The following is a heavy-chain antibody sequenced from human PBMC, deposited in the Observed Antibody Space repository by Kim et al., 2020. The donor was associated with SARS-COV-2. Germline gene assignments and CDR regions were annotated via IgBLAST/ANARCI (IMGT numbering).Heavy chain of an antibody. CDR1: GFTFSDYY. CDR3: ARDAMEVLWFGELLLDRSNWFDP. J-gene: IGHJ5*02. D-gene: IGHD3-10*01. V-gene: IGHV3-11*01. CDR2: ISSSGSTI. Sequence: GSLRLSCAASGFTFSDYYMSWIRQAPGKGLEWVSYISSSGSTIYYADSVKGRFTISRDNAKNSLYLQMNSLRAEDTAVYYCARDAMEVLWFGELLLDRSNWFDPWGQGTLVTVSS.